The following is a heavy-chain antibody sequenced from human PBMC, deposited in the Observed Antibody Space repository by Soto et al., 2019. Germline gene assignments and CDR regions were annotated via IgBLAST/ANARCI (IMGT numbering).Heavy chain of an antibody. V-gene: IGHV3-21*01. CDR2: ISSSSSYI. CDR3: ARDGAYNWNYLVAADY. CDR1: GFTFSSYS. J-gene: IGHJ4*02. D-gene: IGHD1-7*01. Sequence: GGSLRLSCAASGFTFSSYSMNWVRQAPGKGLEWVSSISSSSSYIYYADSVKGRFTISRDNAKNSLYLQMNSLRAEDTAVYYCARDGAYNWNYLVAADYWGQGTLVTVSS.